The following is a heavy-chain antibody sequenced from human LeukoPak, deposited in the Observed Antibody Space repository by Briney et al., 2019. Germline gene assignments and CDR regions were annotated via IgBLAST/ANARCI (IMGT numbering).Heavy chain of an antibody. CDR1: GFTFSSYG. J-gene: IGHJ2*01. V-gene: IGHV3-30*03. D-gene: IGHD3-10*01. CDR2: ISYDGSNK. CDR3: ASDPLTFTTYYYGSGATHWYFDL. Sequence: HPGRSLRLSCAASGFTFSSYGMHWVRQAPGKGLEWVAVISYDGSNKYYADSVKGRFTISRDNSKNTLYLQMNSLRAEDTAVYYCASDPLTFTTYYYGSGATHWYFDLWGRGTLVTVSS.